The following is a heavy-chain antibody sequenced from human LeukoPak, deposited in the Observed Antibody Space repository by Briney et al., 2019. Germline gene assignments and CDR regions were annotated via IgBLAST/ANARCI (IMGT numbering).Heavy chain of an antibody. CDR2: ISYDGSNK. V-gene: IGHV3-30*03. J-gene: IGHJ4*02. Sequence: GGSLRLSCAASGFTFSSYWMSWVRQAPGKGLEWVAVISYDGSNKYYADSVKGRFTISRDNSKNTLYLQMNSLRTEDTAVYYCRDPFDYWGQGTLVTVSS. CDR3: RDPFDY. CDR1: GFTFSSYW.